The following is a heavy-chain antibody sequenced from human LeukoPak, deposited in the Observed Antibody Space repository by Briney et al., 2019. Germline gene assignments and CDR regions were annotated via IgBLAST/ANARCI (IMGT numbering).Heavy chain of an antibody. Sequence: GGSLRLSCAASGLTFSSYAMNWVRQASGKGLEWVSGITDNGRNTYYADSVKGRFSISRDNSKNTLYLQMSDLRAENTAVYYCAKITVATTPNYWGQGTLVTVSS. CDR1: GLTFSSYA. D-gene: IGHD3-10*01. V-gene: IGHV3-23*01. CDR3: AKITVATTPNY. CDR2: ITDNGRNT. J-gene: IGHJ4*02.